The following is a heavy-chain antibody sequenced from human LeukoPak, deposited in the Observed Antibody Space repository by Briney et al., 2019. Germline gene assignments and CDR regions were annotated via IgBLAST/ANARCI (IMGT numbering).Heavy chain of an antibody. Sequence: GGSLRLSCAASGFSLSTYWMHWVRQAPGKGLVWVSRISSDGSSTNYADSVKGRFTISIDNAKNTLYLQVNSLRAEDTAVYYCATGDGDSRYYFDSWGQGTLVTVSS. J-gene: IGHJ4*02. D-gene: IGHD4-17*01. CDR2: ISSDGSST. CDR3: ATGDGDSRYYFDS. V-gene: IGHV3-74*01. CDR1: GFSLSTYW.